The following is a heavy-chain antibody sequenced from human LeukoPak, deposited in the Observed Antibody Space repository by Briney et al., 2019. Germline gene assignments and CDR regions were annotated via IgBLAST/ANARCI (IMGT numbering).Heavy chain of an antibody. Sequence: GASVKVSCKASGYTFTGYYMHWVRQATGQGLEWMGWMNPNSGNTGYAQKFQGRVTITRNTSISTAYMELSSLRSEDTAVYYCARREGPYDSSGYYHDDAFDIWGQGTMVTVSS. CDR1: GYTFTGYY. CDR2: MNPNSGNT. J-gene: IGHJ3*02. CDR3: ARREGPYDSSGYYHDDAFDI. V-gene: IGHV1-8*03. D-gene: IGHD3-22*01.